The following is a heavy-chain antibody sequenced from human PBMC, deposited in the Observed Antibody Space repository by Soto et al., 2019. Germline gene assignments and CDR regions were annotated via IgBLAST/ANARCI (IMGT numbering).Heavy chain of an antibody. J-gene: IGHJ5*02. V-gene: IGHV5-51*01. D-gene: IGHD2-2*01. CDR3: ARLIGSSSWFDL. Sequence: GESLKISCKVSGYSFTANWIAWVRQRPGKGLEWMGSIFPDDSDTRYSPSFQGQVTISVDKAVTTAYLQWSSLKASDSAMYYCARLIGSSSWFDLWGQGALVTVSS. CDR2: IFPDDSDT. CDR1: GYSFTANW.